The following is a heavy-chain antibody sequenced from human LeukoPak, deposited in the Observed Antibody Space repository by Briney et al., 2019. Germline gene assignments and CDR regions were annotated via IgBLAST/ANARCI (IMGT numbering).Heavy chain of an antibody. CDR2: IYTSGST. CDR1: GGSISSYY. V-gene: IGHV4-4*07. Sequence: PSETLSLTCTVSGGSISSYYWSWIRQSAGKGLEWIGRIYTSGSTNYNPSLKSRVTMSVDTSKNQFSLKLSSVTAADTAVYYCAGVLLRFLEWLPLDYWGQGTLVTVSS. CDR3: AGVLLRFLEWLPLDY. D-gene: IGHD3-3*01. J-gene: IGHJ4*02.